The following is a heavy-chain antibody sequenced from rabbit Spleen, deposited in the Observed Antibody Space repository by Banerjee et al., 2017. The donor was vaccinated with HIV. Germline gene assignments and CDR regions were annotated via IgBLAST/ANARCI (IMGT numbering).Heavy chain of an antibody. Sequence: QEQLEESGGDLVKPEGSLTLTCTASGFSFSGSYWICWVRQAPGKGLEWIACIDTNDGDTDYANWPKGRFTISKTSSTTVTLQMTSLTAADTATYFCARNYVNAFDPWGPCTLVTVS. CDR2: IDTNDGDT. D-gene: IGHD1-1*01. V-gene: IGHV1S45*01. CDR3: ARNYVNAFDP. J-gene: IGHJ2*01. CDR1: GFSFSGSYW.